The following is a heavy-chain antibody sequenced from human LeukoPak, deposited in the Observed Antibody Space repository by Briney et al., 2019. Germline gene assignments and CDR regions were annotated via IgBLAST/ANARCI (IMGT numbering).Heavy chain of an antibody. CDR2: VYSSGST. V-gene: IGHV4-61*02. CDR3: ARLGRFGALLPYYYYMDV. J-gene: IGHJ6*03. Sequence: SETLSLTCTVSGGSISSGSHYWTWIRQPAGKGLEYIGRVYSSGSTDSNPSLRSRLTMSVDTSKNQLSLKLTSVTAADTAVYYCARLGRFGALLPYYYYMDVWGKGTTVTVSS. D-gene: IGHD3-10*01. CDR1: GGSISSGSHY.